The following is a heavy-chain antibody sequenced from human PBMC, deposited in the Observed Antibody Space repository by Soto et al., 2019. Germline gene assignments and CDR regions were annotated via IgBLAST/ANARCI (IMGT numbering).Heavy chain of an antibody. J-gene: IGHJ4*02. Sequence: QVQLQESGPGLFMPSETLSLTCTVSSDSISGRYWTWIRQPAGKGLEWIVRIYSSGETNYNPSLTGRVIMSLDTSKNQFSLKLTSVTAADTAVYYCARASQCKSYFDCFAWLDYWGQGTLVTVSS. CDR3: ARASQCKSYFDCFAWLDY. D-gene: IGHD3-9*01. V-gene: IGHV4-4*07. CDR2: IYSSGET. CDR1: SDSISGRY.